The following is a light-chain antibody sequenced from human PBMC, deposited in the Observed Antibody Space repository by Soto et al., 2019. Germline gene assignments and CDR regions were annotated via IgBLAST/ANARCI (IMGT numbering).Light chain of an antibody. CDR3: QSYASSLSAVV. Sequence: QSVLTQPPSVSGAPGQRVTISCTGSSSNIGPSFDVHWYQHLPGTAPKLLIYGNDNRPSGVPDRFSGSKSGTSASLAITGLQAEDEADYYCQSYASSLSAVVFGGGTKLTVL. V-gene: IGLV1-40*01. CDR2: GND. J-gene: IGLJ2*01. CDR1: SSNIGPSFD.